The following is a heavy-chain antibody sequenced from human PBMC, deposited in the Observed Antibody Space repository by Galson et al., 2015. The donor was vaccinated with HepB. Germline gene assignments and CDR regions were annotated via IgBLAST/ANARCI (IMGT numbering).Heavy chain of an antibody. CDR1: GFTFSSYA. CDR3: VKELGYCSSTSCYAGYYYYYGMDV. D-gene: IGHD2-2*01. J-gene: IGHJ6*02. CDR2: ISSNGGST. Sequence: SLRLSCAASGFTFSSYAMHWVRQAPGKGLEYVSAISSNGGSTYYADSVKGRFTISRDNSKNTLYLQMSSLRAEDTAVYYCVKELGYCSSTSCYAGYYYYYGMDVWGQGTTVTVSS. V-gene: IGHV3-64D*06.